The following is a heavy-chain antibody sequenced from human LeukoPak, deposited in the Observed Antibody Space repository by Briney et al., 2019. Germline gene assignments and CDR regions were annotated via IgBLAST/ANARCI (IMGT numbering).Heavy chain of an antibody. CDR2: ISWNSGSI. V-gene: IGHV3-9*01. CDR1: GFTFDDYA. Sequence: PGRSLRLSCAASGFTFDDYAMHWVRQAPGKGLEWVSGISWNSGSIGYADSVKGRFTISRDNSKNTLYLQMNSLRAEDTAVYYCAKVYLEPVYYYYMDVWGKGTTVTVSS. CDR3: AKVYLEPVYYYYMDV. J-gene: IGHJ6*03. D-gene: IGHD2-8*01.